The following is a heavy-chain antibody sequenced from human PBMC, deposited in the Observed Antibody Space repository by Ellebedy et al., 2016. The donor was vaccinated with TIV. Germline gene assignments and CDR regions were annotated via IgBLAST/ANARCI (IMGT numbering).Heavy chain of an antibody. V-gene: IGHV1-69*13. Sequence: SVKVSCKASGGMFRTHAISWVRQAPGQGLEWMGGIIAIFGTANYAQKFQGRVTLTADESTSTAYMELRNLGSYDTAVYYCARSGGYHFKARFDYWGPGTLVTVSS. D-gene: IGHD5-12*01. CDR3: ARSGGYHFKARFDY. J-gene: IGHJ4*02. CDR1: GGMFRTHA. CDR2: IIAIFGTA.